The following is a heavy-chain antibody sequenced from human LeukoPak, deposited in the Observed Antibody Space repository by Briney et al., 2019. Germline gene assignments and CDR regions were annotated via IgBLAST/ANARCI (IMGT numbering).Heavy chain of an antibody. CDR3: ARVHPRSSGAFDI. J-gene: IGHJ3*02. Sequence: GGSLRLSCAASGFTVSNNYMSWVRQAPGKGLEWVAVISYDGSNKYYADSVKGRFTISRDNSKNTLYLQMNSLRAEDTAVYYCARVHPRSSGAFDIWGQGTMVTVSS. D-gene: IGHD6-6*01. CDR2: ISYDGSNK. CDR1: GFTVSNNY. V-gene: IGHV3-30-3*01.